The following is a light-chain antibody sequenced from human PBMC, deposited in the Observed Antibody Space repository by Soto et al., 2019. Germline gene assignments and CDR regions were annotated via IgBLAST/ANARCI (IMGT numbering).Light chain of an antibody. CDR3: QHYNSYSEA. CDR2: GAS. V-gene: IGKV1-27*01. CDR1: QPIAHY. J-gene: IGKJ1*01. Sequence: DAQMTQSPSSLSASVGDRVTITCRASQPIAHYLAWYQQKPGTVPKLLIYGASTLQSGVPSRFSGSGSGTDFTLTISSLQPEDFATYYCQHYNSYSEAFGQGTKVELK.